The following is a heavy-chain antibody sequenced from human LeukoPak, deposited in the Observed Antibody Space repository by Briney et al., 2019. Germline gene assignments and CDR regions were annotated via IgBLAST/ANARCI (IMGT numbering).Heavy chain of an antibody. Sequence: KPSETLSLTCTVSGGSISYYYWSWIRRPPGKGLEWIGYISNSGSINCNPSLKSRVTISLDTSKTQFSLRLSSVTAADTAVYYCARDSRSSSWPFYYGIDVWGKGTTVTVSS. J-gene: IGHJ6*04. D-gene: IGHD6-13*01. CDR3: ARDSRSSSWPFYYGIDV. CDR1: GGSISYYY. CDR2: ISNSGSI. V-gene: IGHV4-59*01.